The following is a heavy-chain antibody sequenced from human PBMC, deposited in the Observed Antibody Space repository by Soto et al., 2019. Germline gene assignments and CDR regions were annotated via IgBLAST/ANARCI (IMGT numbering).Heavy chain of an antibody. Sequence: GGSLRLSCAASGFTFSSYGMHWVRQAPGKGLEWVAVISYDGSNKYYADSVKGRFTISRDNSKNTLYLQMNSLRAEDTAVYYCASGYDSSGYYRIDYWGQGTLVTVSS. CDR3: ASGYDSSGYYRIDY. V-gene: IGHV3-30*03. CDR1: GFTFSSYG. D-gene: IGHD3-22*01. CDR2: ISYDGSNK. J-gene: IGHJ4*02.